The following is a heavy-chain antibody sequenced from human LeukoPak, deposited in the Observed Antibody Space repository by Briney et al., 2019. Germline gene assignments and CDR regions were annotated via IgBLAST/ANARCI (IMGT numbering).Heavy chain of an antibody. CDR1: GFTFSDYY. D-gene: IGHD6-13*01. Sequence: PGGSLRLSCAASGFTFSDYYMSWIRQAPGKGLEWVAFIRYDGSNKYYADSVKGRFTISRDNSKNTLYLQMNSLRAEDTAVYYCAKDAQQLAPLGYWGQGTLVTVSS. J-gene: IGHJ4*02. CDR3: AKDAQQLAPLGY. CDR2: IRYDGSNK. V-gene: IGHV3-30*02.